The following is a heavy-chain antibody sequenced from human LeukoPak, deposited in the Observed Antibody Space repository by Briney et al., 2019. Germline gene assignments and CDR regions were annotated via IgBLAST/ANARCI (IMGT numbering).Heavy chain of an antibody. J-gene: IGHJ4*02. D-gene: IGHD6-6*01. CDR2: IIPIFGTA. Sequence: SVKVSCKASGGTFSSYAISWVRQAPGQGLEWMGGIIPIFGTANYAQKFQGRVTITTDESTSTAYMELSSLRSEYTAGYYCAGGGYSSSLVFHYFDCWGQGTLVPVSS. CDR3: AGGGYSSSLVFHYFDC. V-gene: IGHV1-69*05. CDR1: GGTFSSYA.